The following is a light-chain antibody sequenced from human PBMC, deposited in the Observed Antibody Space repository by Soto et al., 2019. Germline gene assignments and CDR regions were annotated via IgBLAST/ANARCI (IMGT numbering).Light chain of an antibody. CDR3: QKYNSVPWT. V-gene: IGKV1-27*01. CDR1: QGIGNY. J-gene: IGKJ1*01. Sequence: DIQMTQSPSSLSASLGDRVTITCRASQGIGNYVAWYQQKLGKVPKLLIYAASTLQSGVPSLFSGSGSGTDFTITISRLKPEDVASYYCQKYNSVPWTFGQGTKVEIK. CDR2: AAS.